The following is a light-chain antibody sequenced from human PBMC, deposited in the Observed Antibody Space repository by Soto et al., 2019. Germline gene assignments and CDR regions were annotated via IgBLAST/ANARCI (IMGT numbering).Light chain of an antibody. V-gene: IGLV2-23*01. CDR2: EGS. J-gene: IGLJ1*01. CDR3: CSYAGSSTYV. CDR1: SSDVGTYNL. Sequence: ALTQPASVSGSPGQSITISCTGTSSDVGTYNLVSWYQHHPGKAPKLMIYEGSKRPSGVSNRFSGSKSGNTASLTISGLQAEDEADYYCCSYAGSSTYVFGTGTKLTVL.